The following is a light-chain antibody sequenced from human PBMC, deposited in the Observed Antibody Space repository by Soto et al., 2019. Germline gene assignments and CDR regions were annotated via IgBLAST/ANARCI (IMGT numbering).Light chain of an antibody. CDR2: CXS. V-gene: IGKV3-20*01. Sequence: NGLTQSPGTLSLSSGERATLTXRARSSIGHSLLAWCQQRLGXAPSXXXYCXSSRATGSPDRFSGSGSETDFTLTISRLEPKHFAVYYCQQYGSATSTFGQGTKVDIK. CDR1: SSIGHSL. J-gene: IGKJ1*01. CDR3: QQYGSATST.